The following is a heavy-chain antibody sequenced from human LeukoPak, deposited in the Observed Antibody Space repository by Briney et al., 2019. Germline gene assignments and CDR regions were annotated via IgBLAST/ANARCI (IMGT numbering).Heavy chain of an antibody. CDR3: AREEYSSGWGPQNNWLDS. Sequence: SETLSLTCTVSGGSISSNYWSWVRQPPRKGLEWIGFIYYSGYTNYNPSLKSRVTISADTSKNQISLKSSSVTAADTAVYYCAREEYSSGWGPQNNWLDSWGQGTPVTVSS. D-gene: IGHD6-19*01. J-gene: IGHJ5*01. CDR2: IYYSGYT. V-gene: IGHV4-59*01. CDR1: GGSISSNY.